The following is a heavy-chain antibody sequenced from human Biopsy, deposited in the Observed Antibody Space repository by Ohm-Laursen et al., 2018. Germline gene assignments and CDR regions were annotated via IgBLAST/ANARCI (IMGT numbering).Heavy chain of an antibody. CDR1: GGSISSYY. D-gene: IGHD2/OR15-2a*01. CDR3: ARATNSTGWPYYYFYGMDV. Sequence: GTLSLTCTVSGGSISSYYWNWIRQPPGKGLEWIGYIYYSGTTDYSPSLKSRVTISVDTSKNQFSLRLNSVTAADTAVYYCARATNSTGWPYYYFYGMDVWGQGTTATVSS. J-gene: IGHJ6*02. V-gene: IGHV4-59*01. CDR2: IYYSGTT.